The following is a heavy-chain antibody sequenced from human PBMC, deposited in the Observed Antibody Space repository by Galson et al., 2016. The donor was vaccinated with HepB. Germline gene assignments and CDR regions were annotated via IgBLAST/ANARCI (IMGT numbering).Heavy chain of an antibody. Sequence: SLRLSCAASGFTFSNSGMHWVRQAPGKGLEWVGVVWYDGSRTYYPDSVKGRFTISRDNSKNTLYLQMNSLRVEDTAVYYCAKDFCGTVYSGSTCFCDHWGQGTLVTVSS. CDR1: GFTFSNSG. J-gene: IGHJ4*02. V-gene: IGHV3-33*06. CDR2: VWYDGSRT. D-gene: IGHD5-12*01. CDR3: AKDFCGTVYSGSTCFCDH.